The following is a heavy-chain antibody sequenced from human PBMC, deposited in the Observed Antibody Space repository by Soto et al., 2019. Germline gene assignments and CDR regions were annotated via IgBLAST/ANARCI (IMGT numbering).Heavy chain of an antibody. J-gene: IGHJ6*02. D-gene: IGHD5-18*01. CDR3: ASQVQIWNYYGMDV. CDR1: GYSFTSYW. Sequence: GESLKISCKGSGYSFTSYWISWVRQMPGKGLEWMGRIDPSDSYTNYSPSFQGHVTISADKSISTAYLQWSSLKASDTAMYYCASQVQIWNYYGMDVWDQETTVTVSS. V-gene: IGHV5-10-1*01. CDR2: IDPSDSYT.